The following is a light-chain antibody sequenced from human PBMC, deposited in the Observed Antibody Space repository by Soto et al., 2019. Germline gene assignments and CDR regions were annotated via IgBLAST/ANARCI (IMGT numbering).Light chain of an antibody. CDR2: LGS. V-gene: IGKV2-28*01. J-gene: IGKJ2*01. CDR3: MQALQTPYT. CDR1: QSLLHSNGYTY. Sequence: DIVMTQSPLSLPVTPGEPASISYRSSQSLLHSNGYTYLDWYLKKPGQSPHLLIYLGSDRASGVPDRFSGSGSGTDFTLKISRVEAEDVGVYYCMQALQTPYTFGQGTKLEVK.